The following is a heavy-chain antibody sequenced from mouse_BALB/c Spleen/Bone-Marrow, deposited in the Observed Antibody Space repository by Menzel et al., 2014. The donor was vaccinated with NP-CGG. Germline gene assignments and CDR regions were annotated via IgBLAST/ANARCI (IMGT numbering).Heavy chain of an antibody. CDR1: GFSLTSYG. Sequence: QVQLKQSGPGLVAPSQSLSIPCTVSGFSLTSYGVHWVRQPPGKGLEWLGVIWAGGSTNYNSALMSRLSISKDNSKSQVFLKMNSLQTDDTAMYYCARDLRYDWYFDVWGAGTTVTVFS. J-gene: IGHJ1*01. CDR3: ARDLRYDWYFDV. D-gene: IGHD2-14*01. CDR2: IWAGGST. V-gene: IGHV2-9*02.